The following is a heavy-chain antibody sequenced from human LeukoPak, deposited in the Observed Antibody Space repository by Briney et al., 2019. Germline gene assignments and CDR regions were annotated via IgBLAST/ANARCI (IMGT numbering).Heavy chain of an antibody. D-gene: IGHD4-17*01. CDR3: AKPMTTVTTSFDY. J-gene: IGHJ4*02. CDR1: GFTVSNNY. CDR2: IRYDGSNK. Sequence: GGSLRLSCAASGFTVSNNYMSWVRQAPGKGLEWVAFIRYDGSNKYYADSVKGRFTISRDNSKNTLYLQMNSLRAEDTAVYYCAKPMTTVTTSFDYWGQGTLVTVSS. V-gene: IGHV3-30*02.